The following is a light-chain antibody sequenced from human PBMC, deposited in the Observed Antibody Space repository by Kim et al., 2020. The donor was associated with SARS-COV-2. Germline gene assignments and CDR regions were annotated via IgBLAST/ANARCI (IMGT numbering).Light chain of an antibody. CDR3: QQFNRFPRT. CDR1: QDISSA. CDR2: DAS. J-gene: IGKJ1*01. Sequence: AIQLTQSPSSLSASVGDRVTITCRASQDISSAVAWFQQKPGKPPNVLIYDASTLQSGVPSRFSGSGSGTDFTLTISSLQAEDFATYFCQQFNRFPRTFGKGTKVDIK. V-gene: IGKV1-13*02.